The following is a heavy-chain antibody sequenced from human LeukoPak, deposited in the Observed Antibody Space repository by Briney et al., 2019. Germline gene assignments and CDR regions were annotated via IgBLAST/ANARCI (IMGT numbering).Heavy chain of an antibody. CDR1: GNSISSGYY. J-gene: IGHJ4*02. Sequence: PSETLSLTCTVSGNSISSGYYWGWIRQPPGKGLEWIGSVFHSGSTYYNPSLKSRVAISVDTSKNQFSLKLSSVTAADTAVYYCARRDCDILTGHQTLFDYWGQGTLVTVSS. V-gene: IGHV4-38-2*02. CDR2: VFHSGST. CDR3: ARRDCDILTGHQTLFDY. D-gene: IGHD3-9*01.